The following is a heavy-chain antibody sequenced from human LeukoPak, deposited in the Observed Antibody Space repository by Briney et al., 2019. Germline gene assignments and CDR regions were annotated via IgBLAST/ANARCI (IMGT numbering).Heavy chain of an antibody. D-gene: IGHD2-2*01. CDR1: GFTFSSYG. CDR2: IWYDGSNK. Sequence: PGGSLRLSCAASGFTFSSYGMHWVRQAPGKGLEWVAVIWYDGSNKYYADSVKGRFTISRDNSKNTLYLQMNSLRAADTAVYYCAKDLDCSSTSCYGAFDIWGQGTMVTVSS. J-gene: IGHJ3*02. V-gene: IGHV3-33*06. CDR3: AKDLDCSSTSCYGAFDI.